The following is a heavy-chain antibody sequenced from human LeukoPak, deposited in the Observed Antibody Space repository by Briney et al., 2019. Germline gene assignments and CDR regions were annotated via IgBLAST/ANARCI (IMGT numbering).Heavy chain of an antibody. J-gene: IGHJ4*02. CDR3: ASPIY. V-gene: IGHV4-34*01. Sequence: SETLSLTCAVYGGSFSGCYWSWIRQPPGKGLEWIGEINHSGSTNYNPSLKSRVTISVDTSKNQFSLKLSSVTAADTAVYYCASPIYWGQGTLVTVSS. CDR2: INHSGST. CDR1: GGSFSGCY.